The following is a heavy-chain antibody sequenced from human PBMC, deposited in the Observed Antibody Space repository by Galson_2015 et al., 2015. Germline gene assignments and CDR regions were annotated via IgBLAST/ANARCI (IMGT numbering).Heavy chain of an antibody. V-gene: IGHV4-30-4*01. CDR2: IYYSGST. J-gene: IGHJ2*01. Sequence: LSLTCTVSGGSTSSGDYYWSWIRQPPGKGLEWIGYIYYSGSTYYNPSLKSRVTISVDTSKNQFSLKLSSVTAADTAVYYCATLLWFGEFESQYFDLWGRGTLVTVSS. CDR3: ATLLWFGEFESQYFDL. CDR1: GGSTSSGDYY. D-gene: IGHD3-10*01.